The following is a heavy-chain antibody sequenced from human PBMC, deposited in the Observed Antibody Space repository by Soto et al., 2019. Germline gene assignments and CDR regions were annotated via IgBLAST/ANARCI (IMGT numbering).Heavy chain of an antibody. CDR1: GGSISGHY. V-gene: IGHV4-59*08. J-gene: IGHJ6*03. Sequence: QVQRQESGPGLVKPSETLSLSCSVSGGSISGHYWSWVRQTPGKGLEWIGYMYYSGSTNYNPSLKSRVTISVDTSKNHFSLRLTSVTAADTAVYYCARGPYYDLIWNYYYMDVWGKGTTVTVSS. CDR2: MYYSGST. D-gene: IGHD3-16*01. CDR3: ARGPYYDLIWNYYYMDV.